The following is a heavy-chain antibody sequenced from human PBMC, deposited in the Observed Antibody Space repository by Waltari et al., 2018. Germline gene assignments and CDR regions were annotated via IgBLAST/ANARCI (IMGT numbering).Heavy chain of an antibody. CDR2: IKSKTDGGTT. J-gene: IGHJ6*02. Sequence: EVQLVESGGGLVKPGGSLRLSCAASGFTFSNAWLSWVRQAPGTGLEWVGRIKSKTDGGTTDYAAPVKGRFTISRDDSKNTLYLQMNSLKTEDTAVYYCTTTGIAAAVHYYYYGMDVWGQGTTVTVSS. CDR3: TTTGIAAAVHYYYYGMDV. D-gene: IGHD6-13*01. V-gene: IGHV3-15*01. CDR1: GFTFSNAW.